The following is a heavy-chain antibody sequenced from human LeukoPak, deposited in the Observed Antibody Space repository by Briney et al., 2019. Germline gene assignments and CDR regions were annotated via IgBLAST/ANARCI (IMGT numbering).Heavy chain of an antibody. D-gene: IGHD2-2*01. J-gene: IGHJ6*03. Sequence: SVKVSCKASGGTFSRYAISWVRQAPGQGLEWMGGISPIFGTAKYAQKFQGRVTITADESTSTAYMELSSLRSEDTAVYYCAREGGHVAMHYYYMDVWGKGTTVTVSS. CDR3: AREGGHVAMHYYYMDV. CDR2: ISPIFGTA. V-gene: IGHV1-69*13. CDR1: GGTFSRYA.